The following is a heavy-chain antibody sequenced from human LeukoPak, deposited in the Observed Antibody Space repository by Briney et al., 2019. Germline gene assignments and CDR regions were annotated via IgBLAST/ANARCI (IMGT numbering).Heavy chain of an antibody. Sequence: GESLKISCKGSGYSFTSYWIGWVRQVPGKGLEWMGIIYPGDSDTRYSPSFQGQVTISADKSISTAYLQWSSLKASDTAMYYCARPYYYDSSGYYYFDYWGQGTLVTVSS. CDR2: IYPGDSDT. J-gene: IGHJ4*02. D-gene: IGHD3-22*01. CDR1: GYSFTSYW. CDR3: ARPYYYDSSGYYYFDY. V-gene: IGHV5-51*01.